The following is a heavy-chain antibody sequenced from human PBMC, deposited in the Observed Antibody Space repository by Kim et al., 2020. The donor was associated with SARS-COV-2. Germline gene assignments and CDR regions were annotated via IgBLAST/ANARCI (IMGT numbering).Heavy chain of an antibody. V-gene: IGHV1-18*04. Sequence: ASVKVSCKASGYTFTSYGISWVRQAPGQGLEWMGWISAYNGNTNYAQKLQGRVTMTTDTSTSTAYMELRSLRSDDTAVYYFARDSTPVATIRQDFDYWGQGTLVTVSS. CDR3: ARDSTPVATIRQDFDY. D-gene: IGHD5-12*01. J-gene: IGHJ4*02. CDR2: ISAYNGNT. CDR1: GYTFTSYG.